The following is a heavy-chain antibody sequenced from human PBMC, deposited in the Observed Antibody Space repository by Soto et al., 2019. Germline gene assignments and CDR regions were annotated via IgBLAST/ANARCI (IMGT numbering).Heavy chain of an antibody. CDR3: VKGNWGDY. CDR2: SRGSDGST. D-gene: IGHD7-27*01. Sequence: EVQLLESGGGSVQPGGSLRLSCAASGFTFITYDMTWVRQAPGKGLEWVSVSRGSDGSTYYADSVKGRFTISRDNSTNTVYLQMNRLRADDTAIYYCVKGNWGDYWAQGTLVTVSS. CDR1: GFTFITYD. J-gene: IGHJ4*02. V-gene: IGHV3-23*01.